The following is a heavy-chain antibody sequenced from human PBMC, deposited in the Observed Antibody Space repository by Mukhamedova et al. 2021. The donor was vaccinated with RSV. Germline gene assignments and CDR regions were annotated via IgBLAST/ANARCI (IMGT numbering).Heavy chain of an antibody. Sequence: WVRQAPGQGLEWMGMINPSGGSTSYAQKFQGRVTMTRDTSTRTVSMELSSLRSEDTAVYYCARDLGSGVAGWGQGTTGTVSS. CDR2: INPSGGST. J-gene: IGHJ6*02. V-gene: IGHV1-46*01. D-gene: IGHD1-26*01. CDR3: ARDLGSGVAG.